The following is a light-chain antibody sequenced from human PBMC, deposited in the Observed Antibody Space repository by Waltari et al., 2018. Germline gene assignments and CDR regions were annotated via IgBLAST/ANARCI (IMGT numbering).Light chain of an antibody. CDR2: HAS. CDR1: QSVSTF. Sequence: EIVLTQSPATLSLSPGERATLSCRGSQSVSTFLAWYQQKPGQAPRLLIYHASNRATGIPVRFSGRGSGTNFTLTISSLEPEDFAVYYCQQRANWPPLSFGGGTRVEIK. V-gene: IGKV3-11*01. CDR3: QQRANWPPLS. J-gene: IGKJ4*01.